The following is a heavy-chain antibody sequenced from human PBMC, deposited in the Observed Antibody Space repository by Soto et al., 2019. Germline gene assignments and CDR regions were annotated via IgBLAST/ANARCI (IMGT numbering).Heavy chain of an antibody. D-gene: IGHD2-2*01. CDR2: IIPISGTA. J-gene: IGHJ6*02. CDR1: GGTFSSYA. CDR3: ARSQGSSTSLEIYYYYYYGMDG. V-gene: IGHV1-69*01. Sequence: QVQLVQSGAEVKKPGSSVKVSCKASGGTFSSYAISWVRQAPGQGLEWMGGIIPISGTANYAQKFQGRVTITADESTGTAYMELSSLRSEDTAGYYCARSQGSSTSLEIYYYYYYGMDGWGQGTTVTVSS.